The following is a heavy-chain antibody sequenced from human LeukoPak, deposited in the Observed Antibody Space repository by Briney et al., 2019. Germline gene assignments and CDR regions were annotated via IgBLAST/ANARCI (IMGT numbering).Heavy chain of an antibody. CDR2: IIPIFGTA. J-gene: IGHJ4*02. D-gene: IGHD2-15*01. Sequence: GSSVKVSCKASGGTFSSYAISWVRQAPGQGLEWMGGIIPIFGTANYAQKFQGRVTITTDESTSTAYMELSSLRSEDTAVYHCARRYCSGGSCPVGYWGQGTLVTVSS. V-gene: IGHV1-69*05. CDR3: ARRYCSGGSCPVGY. CDR1: GGTFSSYA.